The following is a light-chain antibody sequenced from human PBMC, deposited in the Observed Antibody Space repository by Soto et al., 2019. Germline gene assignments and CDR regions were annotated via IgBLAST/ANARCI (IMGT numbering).Light chain of an antibody. CDR3: QQYGTSPIT. CDR1: QSVSSSY. Sequence: ELVLTQSPGTLSLSPGERVILSCRASQSVSSSYLAWQQQKPGQAPRLPIYGATSRATGIPDRFSGSWSGTDFTITISRLEPEDFAVYYCQQYGTSPITFGQGKQLEIK. CDR2: GAT. J-gene: IGKJ5*01. V-gene: IGKV3-20*01.